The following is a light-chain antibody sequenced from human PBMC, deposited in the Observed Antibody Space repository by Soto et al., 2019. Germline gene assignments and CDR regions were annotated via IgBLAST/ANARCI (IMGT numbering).Light chain of an antibody. CDR2: EVS. CDR3: SSYAGSNNLV. CDR1: SSDVGGYNY. V-gene: IGLV2-8*01. J-gene: IGLJ2*01. Sequence: QSVLTQPPSASGSPGQLVTLSCTGTSSDVGGYNYVSWYQQHPGKAPKLMIYEVSKRPSGVPDRFSGSKSGNTASLTVSGLQSEDEADYYCSSYAGSNNLVFGGRTKVTVL.